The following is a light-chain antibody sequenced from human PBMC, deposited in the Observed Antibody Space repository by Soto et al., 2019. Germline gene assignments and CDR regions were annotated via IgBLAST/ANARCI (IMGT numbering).Light chain of an antibody. CDR2: GAS. CDR1: QYINSIY. Sequence: EIVLTQSPGTLSLSPGERGTLSFMANQYINSIYLAWYQQKPGQAPRLLIYGASSRATGIPDRFSGSGYGTDFTLTISRLEPEDFAVYYCQLYSTSLFTFAQGTRLE. CDR3: QLYSTSLFT. J-gene: IGKJ5*01. V-gene: IGKV3-20*01.